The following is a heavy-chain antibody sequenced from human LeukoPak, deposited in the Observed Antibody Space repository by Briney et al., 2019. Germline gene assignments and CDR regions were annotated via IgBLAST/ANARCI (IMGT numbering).Heavy chain of an antibody. V-gene: IGHV3-7*01. D-gene: IGHD3-16*01. CDR3: ARGRWGFDC. CDR2: IKQDGSEK. CDR1: GFTFSNYW. Sequence: PGGSLRLSCAASGFTFSNYWMSWVRQAPGKGLEWVANIKQDGSEKYYVDSVKGRFTISRDNAENPLYLQMNSLRAEDTAVYYCARGRWGFDCWGQGTLVTVSS. J-gene: IGHJ4*02.